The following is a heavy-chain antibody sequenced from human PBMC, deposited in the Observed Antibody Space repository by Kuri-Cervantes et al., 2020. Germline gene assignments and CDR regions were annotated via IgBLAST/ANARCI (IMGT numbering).Heavy chain of an antibody. CDR2: FDPEDGET. D-gene: IGHD4-17*01. CDR1: GYTLTELS. CDR3: AKLYGDYGTDAFDI. Sequence: ASVKVSCKVSGYTLTELSMHWVRQAPGKGLEWMGGFDPEDGETIYAQKFQGRVTITADKSTSTAYMELSSLRSEDTAVYYCAKLYGDYGTDAFDIWGQGTMVTVSS. J-gene: IGHJ3*02. V-gene: IGHV1-24*01.